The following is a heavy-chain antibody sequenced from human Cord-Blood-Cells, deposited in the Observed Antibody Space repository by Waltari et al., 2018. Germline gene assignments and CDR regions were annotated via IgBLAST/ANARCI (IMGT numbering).Heavy chain of an antibody. CDR1: RSTSADYA. CDR2: ISWNSGSI. Sequence: EVHLVESGGGFVQLGRARRLFGAASRSTSADYAMHWVRQAPGKGLEWVSGISWNSGSIGYADSVKGRFTISRDNAKNSLYLQMNSLRAEDTALYYCAKGKGSGSYDAFDIWGQGTMVTVSS. CDR3: AKGKGSGSYDAFDI. V-gene: IGHV3-9*02. J-gene: IGHJ3*02. D-gene: IGHD1-26*01.